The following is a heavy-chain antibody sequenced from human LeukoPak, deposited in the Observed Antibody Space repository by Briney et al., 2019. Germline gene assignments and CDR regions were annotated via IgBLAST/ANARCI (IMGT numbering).Heavy chain of an antibody. J-gene: IGHJ4*02. CDR1: GFTFSTYA. V-gene: IGHV3-66*01. D-gene: IGHD5-18*01. CDR3: ARDQYSYAHAAH. CDR2: IYSGGTT. Sequence: GGSLRLSCAASGFTFSTYAMSWVRQAPGKGLEWVSVIYSGGTTYYADSVKGRFTISRDNSKNTLHLQMNSLRAEDTAVYYCARDQYSYAHAAHWGQGTLVTVSS.